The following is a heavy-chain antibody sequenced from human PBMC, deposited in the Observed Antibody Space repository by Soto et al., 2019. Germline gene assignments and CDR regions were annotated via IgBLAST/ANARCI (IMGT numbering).Heavy chain of an antibody. CDR2: IYYSGST. Sequence: QVQLQESGPGLVKPSETLSLTCTVSGGSISSYYWSWIRQPPGKGLEWIGYIYYSGSTNYNPSLKSRVAISVDTSKNQFSLKLSSVTAADTAVYYCASHLIGRYRYHAFDIWGQGTMVTVSS. V-gene: IGHV4-59*08. J-gene: IGHJ3*02. CDR3: ASHLIGRYRYHAFDI. D-gene: IGHD3-16*02. CDR1: GGSISSYY.